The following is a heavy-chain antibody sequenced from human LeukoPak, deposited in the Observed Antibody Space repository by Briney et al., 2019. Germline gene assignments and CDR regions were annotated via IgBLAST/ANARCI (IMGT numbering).Heavy chain of an antibody. J-gene: IGHJ6*03. Sequence: TGGSLRLSCAASGFTFSSYAMSWVRQAPGKGLEWVSAISGSGGSTYYADSVKGRFTISRDNSKNTLYLQMNSLRAEDTAVYYCAKEEGIAVAGTSPIPAYYYYMDVWGKGTTVTVSS. CDR2: ISGSGGST. CDR3: AKEEGIAVAGTSPIPAYYYYMDV. CDR1: GFTFSSYA. D-gene: IGHD6-19*01. V-gene: IGHV3-23*01.